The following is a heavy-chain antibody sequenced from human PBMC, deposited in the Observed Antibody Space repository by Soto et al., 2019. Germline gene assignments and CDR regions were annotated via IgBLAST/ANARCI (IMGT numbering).Heavy chain of an antibody. CDR2: ISGSGGST. Sequence: EVQLLESGGGLVQPGGSLRLSCAASGFTFSSYAMSWVRQAPGKGLEWVSAISGSGGSTYYADSVKGRFTISRDNSKNTLYLQMNSLRAEDTDVYYCAKSYDILTGYSDYWGQGTLVTVSS. V-gene: IGHV3-23*01. CDR1: GFTFSSYA. J-gene: IGHJ4*02. D-gene: IGHD3-9*01. CDR3: AKSYDILTGYSDY.